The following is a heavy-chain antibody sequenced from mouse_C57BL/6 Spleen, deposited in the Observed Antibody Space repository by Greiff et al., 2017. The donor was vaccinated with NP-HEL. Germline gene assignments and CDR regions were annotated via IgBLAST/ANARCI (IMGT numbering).Heavy chain of an antibody. CDR1: GFPFSSYG. CDR2: ISSGCLSP. D-gene: IGHD2-4*01. V-gene: IGHV5-6*01. Sequence: EVKVVESGGDLVKPGSSLPLSFSSSGFPFSSYGMSCVRPPPDKRLEWVATISSGCLSPSYPDSVKGRFTISRDNAKNTLYLHMSSLKSEDTAMYYCARGYYDYGGGYAMDYWGQGTSVTVSS. J-gene: IGHJ4*01. CDR3: ARGYYDYGGGYAMDY.